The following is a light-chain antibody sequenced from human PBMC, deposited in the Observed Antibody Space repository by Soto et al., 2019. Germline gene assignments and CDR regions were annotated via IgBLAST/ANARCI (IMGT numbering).Light chain of an antibody. CDR1: QDISNY. Sequence: DIQMTQSPSSLSASVGDRVTITCQASQDISNYLNGYQQKPGKAPKLLIYDASNLETGVPSRFSGSGSGTDFTLTNSSLQAEDIATYYCQQYDNVQWTFGQGTKVEIQ. V-gene: IGKV1-33*01. J-gene: IGKJ1*01. CDR2: DAS. CDR3: QQYDNVQWT.